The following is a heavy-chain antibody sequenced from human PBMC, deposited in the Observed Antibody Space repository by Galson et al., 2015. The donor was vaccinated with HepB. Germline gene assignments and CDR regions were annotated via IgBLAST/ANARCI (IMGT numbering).Heavy chain of an antibody. D-gene: IGHD3-10*01. Sequence: SLRLSCAASGFTFSTYAMSWVRQAPGKGLEWVSAISGSGGATYYADSVKGRFTISRDNSKNTLYQEMKSLRAEDTAVYYCAYYHGSGTYYNLNYWGQGTLVTVSS. J-gene: IGHJ4*02. CDR1: GFTFSTYA. CDR2: ISGSGGAT. CDR3: AYYHGSGTYYNLNY. V-gene: IGHV3-23*01.